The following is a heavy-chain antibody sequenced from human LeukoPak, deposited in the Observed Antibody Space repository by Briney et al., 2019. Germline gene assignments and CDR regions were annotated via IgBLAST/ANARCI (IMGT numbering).Heavy chain of an antibody. CDR1: GGTFSSYA. V-gene: IGHV1-69*01. CDR3: ARTAPLPWLWLWSPFDY. J-gene: IGHJ4*02. CDR2: IIPIFGTA. D-gene: IGHD5-18*01. Sequence: GASVKVSCKASGGTFSSYAISWVRQAPGQGLEWMGGIIPIFGTANYAQKFQGRVTITADESTSTAYMELSSLRSEDTAVYYCARTAPLPWLWLWSPFDYWGQGTLVTVSS.